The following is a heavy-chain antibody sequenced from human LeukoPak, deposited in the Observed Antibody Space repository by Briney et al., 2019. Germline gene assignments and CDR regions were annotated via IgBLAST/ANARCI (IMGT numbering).Heavy chain of an antibody. CDR2: ISSSSSTI. J-gene: IGHJ6*02. Sequence: GGSLRLSCAASGFTSSSYSMNWVRQAPGKGLEWVSYISSSSSTIYYADSVKGRFTISRDNAKNSLYLQMNSLRAEDTVVYYCARADYYNSGTYWGSDYYYYRMDVWGQGTTVTVSS. CDR3: ARADYYNSGTYWGSDYYYYRMDV. CDR1: GFTSSSYS. V-gene: IGHV3-48*04. D-gene: IGHD3-10*01.